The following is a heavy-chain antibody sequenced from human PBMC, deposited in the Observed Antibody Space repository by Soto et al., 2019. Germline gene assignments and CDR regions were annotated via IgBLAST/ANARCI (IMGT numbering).Heavy chain of an antibody. Sequence: QVQLVQSGAEVKKPGSSVKVSCKASGDTDTNYVNSWVRQAPGQGLEWMGGIFPKFGTTYSAQKLQDRLTITADESTSTVYMQLSSLRLDDTAVYYCEAEMTFGKLSVVWGQGTTVTVSS. CDR1: GDTDTNYV. J-gene: IGHJ6*02. D-gene: IGHD3-16*02. V-gene: IGHV1-69*01. CDR3: EAEMTFGKLSVV. CDR2: IFPKFGTT.